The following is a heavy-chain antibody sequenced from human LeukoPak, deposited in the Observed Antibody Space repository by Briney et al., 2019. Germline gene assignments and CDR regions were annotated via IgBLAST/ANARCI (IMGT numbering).Heavy chain of an antibody. CDR1: GFTFSSYA. D-gene: IGHD3-16*01. Sequence: PGGSLRLSCAASGFTFSSYAMHWVRQAPGKGLVWVSRINTDGSSTNYADSVKGRFTISRDNAKNTVYLQMNSLRAEDTAVYYCANGAFRLYYIDVWGKGTTVTVSS. CDR3: ANGAFRLYYIDV. J-gene: IGHJ6*03. CDR2: INTDGSST. V-gene: IGHV3-74*01.